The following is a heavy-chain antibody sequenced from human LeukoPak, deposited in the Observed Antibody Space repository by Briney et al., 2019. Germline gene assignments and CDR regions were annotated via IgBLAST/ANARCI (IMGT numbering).Heavy chain of an antibody. Sequence: SVKVSCKASGGTFSSYAISWVRQAPGQGLEWMGGIIPIFGKANYAEKFQGRVTITADESTSTADMELSSLRSEDTAVYYCARGWDTAKSAFDIWGQGTMVTVSS. V-gene: IGHV1-69*13. J-gene: IGHJ3*02. CDR3: ARGWDTAKSAFDI. D-gene: IGHD5-18*01. CDR2: IIPIFGKA. CDR1: GGTFSSYA.